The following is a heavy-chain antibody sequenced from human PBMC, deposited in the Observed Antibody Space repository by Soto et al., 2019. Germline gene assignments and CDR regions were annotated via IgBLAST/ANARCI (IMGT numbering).Heavy chain of an antibody. D-gene: IGHD3-3*01. CDR1: GYTFTGYY. Sequence: ASVKVSCKASGYTFTGYYMHWVRQAPGQGLEWMGWINPNSGGTNYAQKFQGWVTMTRDTSISTAYMELSRLRSDDTAVYYCARDTGRRKSGYFYAFDIWGQGTMVTVSS. J-gene: IGHJ3*02. CDR2: INPNSGGT. V-gene: IGHV1-2*04. CDR3: ARDTGRRKSGYFYAFDI.